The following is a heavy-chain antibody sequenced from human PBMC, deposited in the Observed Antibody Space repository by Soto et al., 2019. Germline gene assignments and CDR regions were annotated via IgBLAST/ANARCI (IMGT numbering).Heavy chain of an antibody. Sequence: SETLSLTCTVSGGSISSSRCHWGWLRQPPGKGLEWIGYINYSGSTNYNPSPKSRVTISVDTSKNQFSLKLYSVTTADTAMYYCARLTWADYGGIFDPWGQGTLVTVSS. CDR3: ARLTWADYGGIFDP. CDR1: GGSISSSRCH. CDR2: INYSGST. J-gene: IGHJ5*02. V-gene: IGHV4-61*05. D-gene: IGHD4-17*01.